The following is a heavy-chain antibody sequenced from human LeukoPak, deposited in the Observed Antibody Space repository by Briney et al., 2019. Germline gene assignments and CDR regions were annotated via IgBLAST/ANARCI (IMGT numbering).Heavy chain of an antibody. D-gene: IGHD3-22*01. CDR3: ARDLAAYPSMEYYDSSGYSRGAFDI. V-gene: IGHV3-43D*03. CDR2: ISWNGGST. CDR1: GFTFDDYA. J-gene: IGHJ3*02. Sequence: GGSLRLSCAASGFTFDDYAMHWVRQVPGKGLEWVSLISWNGGSTYYADSVKGRFTISRDNNKNSLYLQMNSLRAEDTAVYYCARDLAAYPSMEYYDSSGYSRGAFDIWGQGTMVTVSS.